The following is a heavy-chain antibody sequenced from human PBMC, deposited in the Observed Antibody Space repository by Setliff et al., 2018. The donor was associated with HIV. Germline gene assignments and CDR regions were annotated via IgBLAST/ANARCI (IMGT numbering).Heavy chain of an antibody. V-gene: IGHV4-31*02. CDR1: GGSIRTGGYY. CDR2: IHNSGST. J-gene: IGHJ4*02. CDR3: ARGRYFYDISDYVFDF. D-gene: IGHD3-9*01. Sequence: SETLSLTCSVSGGSIRTGGYYWSWIRQHAGEGLEWIGYIHNSGSTFYNPSLESRLTMSLDPSKNQFSLKLGSVTAADTAVYFCARGRYFYDISDYVFDFWGQGALVTVSS.